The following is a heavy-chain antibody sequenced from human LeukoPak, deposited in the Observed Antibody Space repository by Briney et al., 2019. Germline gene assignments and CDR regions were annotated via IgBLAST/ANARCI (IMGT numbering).Heavy chain of an antibody. D-gene: IGHD5-24*01. CDR3: ARSVLTPAYNYFFYIDV. Sequence: GASVKVSCKASGYTFTNFGISWVRQAPGQGLEWMGWISVNKGHTYYAQKFLDRVTMTTDTSTSTAYMELKSLRSDDTAVYYCARSVLTPAYNYFFYIDVWGEGTTVTTSS. CDR1: GYTFTNFG. V-gene: IGHV1-18*01. CDR2: ISVNKGHT. J-gene: IGHJ6*03.